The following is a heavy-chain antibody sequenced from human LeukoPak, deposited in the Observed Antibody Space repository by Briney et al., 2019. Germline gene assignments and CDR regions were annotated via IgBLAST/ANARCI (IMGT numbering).Heavy chain of an antibody. J-gene: IGHJ3*02. D-gene: IGHD5-24*01. Sequence: PGGSLRLSCAASGFTFSTHWMSWFRQAPGKGLEWVALIQKDGSDKYYVDSVKGRFTISRDNAKNSLYLQMNGLRADVTAVYYCAGDEGWTFDIWGQGTKVTVSS. CDR3: AGDEGWTFDI. CDR1: GFTFSTHW. CDR2: IQKDGSDK. V-gene: IGHV3-7*01.